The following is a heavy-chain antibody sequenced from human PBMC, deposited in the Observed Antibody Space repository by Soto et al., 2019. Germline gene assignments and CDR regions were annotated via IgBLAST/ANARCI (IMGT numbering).Heavy chain of an antibody. J-gene: IGHJ4*02. D-gene: IGHD2-15*01. V-gene: IGHV3-66*01. CDR3: ARAQCSGGSCYFVV. CDR1: GFIVSSNY. Sequence: EVQLVESGGGLVQPGGSLRLSCAASGFIVSSNYMSWVRQAPGKGLEWVSVIYSGGSTFHADSVKGRFIISRDDSKNTLYFQVNSLRAEDTALYYCARAQCSGGSCYFVVWGQGTLVTVSS. CDR2: IYSGGST.